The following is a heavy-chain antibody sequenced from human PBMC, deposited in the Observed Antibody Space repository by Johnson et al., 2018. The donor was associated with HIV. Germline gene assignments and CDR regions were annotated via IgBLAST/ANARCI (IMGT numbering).Heavy chain of an antibody. D-gene: IGHD5-24*01. J-gene: IGHJ3*02. CDR3: GRDGYNQKPLDAFDI. CDR2: IYSGGST. CDR1: GFTVSSNY. V-gene: IGHV3-66*01. Sequence: VQLVESGGGLVQPGGSLRLSCAASGFTVSSNYMSWVRQAPGKGLEWVSVIYSGGSTYYADSVKGRFTISRDNSKNTLYLQMNSLSAEDTAVYYCGRDGYNQKPLDAFDIWGQGTMVTVSS.